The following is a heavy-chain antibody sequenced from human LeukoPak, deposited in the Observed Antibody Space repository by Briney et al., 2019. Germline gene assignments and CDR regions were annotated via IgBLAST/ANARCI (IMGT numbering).Heavy chain of an antibody. Sequence: GGTLRLSCAASGFTFSSYTMNWVRQAPGKGLEWVSSISGNGDNTFYADSVKGRFTISRDNSKNTVYLQMNSLRAEDTAFYYCARAGDDYWGQGTLVTVSS. CDR3: ARAGDDY. CDR2: ISGNGDNT. J-gene: IGHJ4*02. CDR1: GFTFSSYT. V-gene: IGHV3-23*01.